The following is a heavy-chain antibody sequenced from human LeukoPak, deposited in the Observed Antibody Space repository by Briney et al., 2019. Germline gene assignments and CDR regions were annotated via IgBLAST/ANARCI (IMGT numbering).Heavy chain of an antibody. Sequence: PSETLSLTCTVSGGSISSHYWSWVRQPPGKGLEWIGYIYYSGSTNYNPSLKSRVTISVDTSKNQFSLKLSSVTAADTAVYYCARDRVVGAPYRAFDIWGQGTMVTVSS. D-gene: IGHD1-26*01. CDR1: GGSISSHY. CDR3: ARDRVVGAPYRAFDI. J-gene: IGHJ3*02. CDR2: IYYSGST. V-gene: IGHV4-59*11.